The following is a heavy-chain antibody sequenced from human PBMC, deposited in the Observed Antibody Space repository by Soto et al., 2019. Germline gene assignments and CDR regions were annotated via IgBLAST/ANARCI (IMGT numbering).Heavy chain of an antibody. Sequence: GGSLRLSCAASGFTFSSYSMNWVRQAPGKGLEWVSSTSSSSSYIYYADSVKGRFTISRDNAKNSLYLQMNSLRAEDTAVYYCARDTGYDYVWGSYRYSSYFDYWGQGTLVTVSS. J-gene: IGHJ4*02. CDR1: GFTFSSYS. CDR2: TSSSSSYI. D-gene: IGHD3-16*02. CDR3: ARDTGYDYVWGSYRYSSYFDY. V-gene: IGHV3-21*01.